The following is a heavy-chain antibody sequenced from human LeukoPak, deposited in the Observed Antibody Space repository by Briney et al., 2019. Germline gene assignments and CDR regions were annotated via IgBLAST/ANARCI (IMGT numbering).Heavy chain of an antibody. D-gene: IGHD3-3*01. CDR3: ASPISADAFDI. Sequence: ASVNVSCKASGYTFTSYDINWVRQATGQGLERMGWMNPNSGNTGYAQKFQGRVTITRNTSISTAYMELSSLRSEDTAVYYCASPISADAFDIWGQGTMVTVSS. CDR1: GYTFTSYD. J-gene: IGHJ3*02. V-gene: IGHV1-8*03. CDR2: MNPNSGNT.